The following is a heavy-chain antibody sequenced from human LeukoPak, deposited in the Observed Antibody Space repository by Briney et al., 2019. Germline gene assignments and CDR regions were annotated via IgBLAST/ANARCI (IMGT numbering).Heavy chain of an antibody. J-gene: IGHJ4*02. CDR2: ISSSSSYI. Sequence: GSLRLSCAASGFTFSSYSMNWVRQAPGKGLEWVSSISSSSSYIYYADSVKGRFTISRDNAKNSLYLQMNSLRAEDTAVYYCARERCSSTSCYPFDYWGQGTLVTVSS. V-gene: IGHV3-21*01. CDR1: GFTFSSYS. CDR3: ARERCSSTSCYPFDY. D-gene: IGHD2-2*01.